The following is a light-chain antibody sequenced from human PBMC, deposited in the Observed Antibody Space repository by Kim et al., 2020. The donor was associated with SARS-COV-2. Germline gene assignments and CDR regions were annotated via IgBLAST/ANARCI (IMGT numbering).Light chain of an antibody. CDR1: SGHSNYA. Sequence: QPVLTQSPSASASLGASVKLTCTLSSGHSNYAIAWHQQQPEKGPRYLMKLNSDGSHSKGDGIPDRFSGSSSGAERYLTISSLQSEDDADYYCQTWGTGIRVFGGGTQLTVL. V-gene: IGLV4-69*01. CDR2: LNSDGSH. CDR3: QTWGTGIRV. J-gene: IGLJ3*02.